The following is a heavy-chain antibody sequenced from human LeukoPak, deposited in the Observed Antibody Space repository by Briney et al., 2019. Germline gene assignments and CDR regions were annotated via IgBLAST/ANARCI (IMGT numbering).Heavy chain of an antibody. V-gene: IGHV4-34*01. CDR1: GGSFSGYY. CDR3: ARANMGRDDAFDI. D-gene: IGHD1-26*01. J-gene: IGHJ3*02. Sequence: SETLSLTCAVFGGSFSGYYWSWIRQPPGKGLEWIGEINHSGSTNYNPSLKSRVTISVDTSKNQFSLKLSSVTAADTAVYYCARANMGRDDAFDIWGQGTMVTVSS. CDR2: INHSGST.